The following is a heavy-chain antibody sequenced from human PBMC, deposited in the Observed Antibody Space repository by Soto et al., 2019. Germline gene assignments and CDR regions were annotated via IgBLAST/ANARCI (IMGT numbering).Heavy chain of an antibody. D-gene: IGHD4-17*01. CDR1: GFTFSSYG. CDR2: IWYDGSNK. V-gene: IGHV3-33*01. J-gene: IGHJ4*02. CDR3: ARSEVTTRYNYFDY. Sequence: QVQLVESGGGVVQPGRSLRLSCSASGFTFSSYGMHWGRQAPGKGLEWVAVIWYDGSNKYYADSVKGRFTISRDNSKNTLYLQMNSLRAEDTAVYYCARSEVTTRYNYFDYWGQGTLVTVSS.